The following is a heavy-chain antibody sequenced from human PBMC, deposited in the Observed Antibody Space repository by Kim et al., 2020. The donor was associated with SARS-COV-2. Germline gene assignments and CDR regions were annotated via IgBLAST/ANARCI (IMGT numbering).Heavy chain of an antibody. CDR2: IYYSGST. CDR1: GGSISSSSYY. V-gene: IGHV4-39*01. Sequence: SETLSLTCTVSGGSISSSSYYWGWIRQPPGKGLEWIGSIYYSGSTYYNPSLKSRVTISVDTSKNQFSLKLSSVTAADTAVYYCARLEGWELRTVDYWGQG. CDR3: ARLEGWELRTVDY. J-gene: IGHJ4*02. D-gene: IGHD1-26*01.